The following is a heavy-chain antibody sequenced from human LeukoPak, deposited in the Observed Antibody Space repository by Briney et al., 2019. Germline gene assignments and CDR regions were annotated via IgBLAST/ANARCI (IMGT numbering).Heavy chain of an antibody. V-gene: IGHV4-59*01. CDR3: ARVYSVSYFDY. Sequence: PSETLSLTCTVSGGSISSFYWSCIRQPPGKGPEWIGNIYYSGSTTYNPSLKSRVTISVDTSKNQFSLRLSSVTAADTAVFYCARVYSVSYFDYWGQGTLVTVSS. CDR2: IYYSGST. CDR1: GGSISSFY. D-gene: IGHD2-21*01. J-gene: IGHJ4*02.